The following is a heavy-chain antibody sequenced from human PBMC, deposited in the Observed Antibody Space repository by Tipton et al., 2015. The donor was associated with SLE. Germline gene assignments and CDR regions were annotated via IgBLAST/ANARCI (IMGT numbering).Heavy chain of an antibody. CDR2: VFHSGTT. CDR3: ARDPLVRSPGAGGFFDL. Sequence: TLSLTCTASGYSIGSGFYWGWFRQPPGKGLEWIATVFHSGTTYYSPSLRSRLSVSIDTSKNQFSLKLTSVTAADTAVYYCARDPLVRSPGAGGFFDLWGHGTLVTVSS. D-gene: IGHD3-16*02. J-gene: IGHJ4*01. CDR1: GYSIGSGFY. V-gene: IGHV4-38-2*02.